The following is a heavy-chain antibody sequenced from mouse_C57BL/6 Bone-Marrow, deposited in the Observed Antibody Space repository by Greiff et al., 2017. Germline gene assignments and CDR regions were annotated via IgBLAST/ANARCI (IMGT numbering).Heavy chain of an antibody. CDR1: GFNIKDDY. D-gene: IGHD4-1*01. Sequence: EVQLQQSGAELVRPGASVKLSRTASGFNIKDDYMHWVKQRPEQGLEWIGWIDPENGDTEYASKFQGKATITADTSSNTAYLQLSSLTSEDTAVYYCTNPYWDLYWGQGTSVTVSS. V-gene: IGHV14-4*01. CDR3: TNPYWDLY. J-gene: IGHJ4*01. CDR2: IDPENGDT.